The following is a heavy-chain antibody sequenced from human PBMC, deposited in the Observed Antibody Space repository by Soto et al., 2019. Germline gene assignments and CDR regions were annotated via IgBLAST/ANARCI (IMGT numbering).Heavy chain of an antibody. CDR1: RFTFSDYY. CDR2: ISNSGSII. CDR3: ARGLYYDTNGS. Sequence: QVQLVESGGGLVKPGGSRRLSCAASRFTFSDYYMTWFRQAPGKGLEWVSSISNSGSIIYYADSVKGRFTISRDNAKNSLYLQMNSLRVEDTAVYYCARGLYYDTNGSWGQGTMFTVSS. D-gene: IGHD3-22*01. V-gene: IGHV3-11*01. J-gene: IGHJ3*01.